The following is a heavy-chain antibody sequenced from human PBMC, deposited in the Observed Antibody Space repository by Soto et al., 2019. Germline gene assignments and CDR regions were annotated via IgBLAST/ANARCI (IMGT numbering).Heavy chain of an antibody. CDR3: ARGLYDSGSFYFDF. CDR1: GFNFIRKY. CDR2: LYSGGTT. D-gene: IGHD3-10*01. Sequence: EVQLVESGGGLIQPRGSLRLSCAASGFNFIRKYMIWVRQAPGKGLEWVSILYSGGTTYYADSVKGRFTISRDTSENTLYLHMNSLRAEDTAVYYCARGLYDSGSFYFDFWGQGTLVTVSS. J-gene: IGHJ4*02. V-gene: IGHV3-53*01.